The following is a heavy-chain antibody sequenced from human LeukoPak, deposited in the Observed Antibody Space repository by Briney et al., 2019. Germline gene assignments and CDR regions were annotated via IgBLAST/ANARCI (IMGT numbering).Heavy chain of an antibody. CDR3: AKDWTYYDGSGYSPFDC. D-gene: IGHD3-22*01. CDR2: IRYDGNTK. Sequence: PGGSLRLSCAASGFTFSRYGMHWVRQAPGKGLEWVAFIRYDGNTKYYADSVKGRFTISRDNSKNTLYLQMNSLRPEDTAVYYCAKDWTYYDGSGYSPFDCWGQGTLVTVSS. J-gene: IGHJ4*02. CDR1: GFTFSRYG. V-gene: IGHV3-30*02.